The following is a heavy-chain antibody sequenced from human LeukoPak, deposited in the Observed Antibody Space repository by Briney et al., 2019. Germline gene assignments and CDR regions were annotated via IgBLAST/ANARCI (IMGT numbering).Heavy chain of an antibody. V-gene: IGHV1-2*02. CDR1: GYTFTSYG. Sequence: GASVKVSCKASGYTFTSYGISWVRQAPGQGLEWIGCINPNNGGTKYAQNFQGRVTMTRDTSISTAYMELDRLRFDDTAVYYCARDSGEVPDYWGQGTLVTVSS. CDR3: ARDSGEVPDY. CDR2: INPNNGGT. D-gene: IGHD3-10*01. J-gene: IGHJ4*02.